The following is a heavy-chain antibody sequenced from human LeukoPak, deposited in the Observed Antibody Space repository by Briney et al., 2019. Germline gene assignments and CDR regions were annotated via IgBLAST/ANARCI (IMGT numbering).Heavy chain of an antibody. D-gene: IGHD3-22*01. CDR2: ISSSGSTI. Sequence: GGSLRLSCAASGFTFSDYYMSWIRQAPGKGLEWVSYISSSGSTICYADSVKGRFTISRDNAKNSLYLQMNSLRAEDTTVYYCARDRLHYYDSSGYYLYWGQGTLVTVSS. CDR3: ARDRLHYYDSSGYYLY. J-gene: IGHJ4*02. V-gene: IGHV3-11*01. CDR1: GFTFSDYY.